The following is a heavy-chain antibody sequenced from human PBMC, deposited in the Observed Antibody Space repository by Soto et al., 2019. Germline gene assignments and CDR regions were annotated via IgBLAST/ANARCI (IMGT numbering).Heavy chain of an antibody. CDR1: GFTFSTYG. Sequence: PVGSLRLSCAPSGFTFSTYGMHWVRQAPGKGLEWVAVIWYDGSNQYYADSVKGRFTISRDNSKNMLYLQMNSLRAEDTAVYYCARDLGAFNYGSAYFDYWGQGTPVTVSS. CDR3: ARDLGAFNYGSAYFDY. CDR2: IWYDGSNQ. D-gene: IGHD3-10*01. V-gene: IGHV3-33*01. J-gene: IGHJ4*02.